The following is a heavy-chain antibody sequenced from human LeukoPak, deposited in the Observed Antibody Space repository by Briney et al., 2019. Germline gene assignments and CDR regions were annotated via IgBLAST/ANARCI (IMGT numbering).Heavy chain of an antibody. J-gene: IGHJ6*03. Sequence: SETLSLTCTVSGGSISSHYWSWIRQPPGKGLEWIGYLYYSGSTNYNPSLKSRATISVEASNTQFSRMLSSITAAPTAVPYCAGEDYGFWSGYNGEYYYYMDVWGKGTTVTVSS. D-gene: IGHD3-3*01. V-gene: IGHV4-59*11. CDR2: LYYSGST. CDR1: GGSISSHY. CDR3: AGEDYGFWSGYNGEYYYYMDV.